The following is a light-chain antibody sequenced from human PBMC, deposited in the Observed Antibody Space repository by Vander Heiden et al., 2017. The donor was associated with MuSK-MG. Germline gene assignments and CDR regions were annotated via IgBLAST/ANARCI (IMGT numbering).Light chain of an antibody. CDR1: QGIRSW. Sequence: DIQMTQSPSTLAASVGARVTITCRASQGIRSWLAWYQQKPGKAPRLLSDEASSLASGIPSRFRGSVSGNEFTRTISSLQSDDLATYYCQQYTNYPLTFGGGTKVEIK. CDR2: EAS. V-gene: IGKV1-5*03. J-gene: IGKJ4*01. CDR3: QQYTNYPLT.